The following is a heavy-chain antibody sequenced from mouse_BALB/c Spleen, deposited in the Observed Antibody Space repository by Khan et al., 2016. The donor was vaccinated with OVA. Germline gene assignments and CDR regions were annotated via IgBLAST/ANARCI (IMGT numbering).Heavy chain of an antibody. V-gene: IGHV4-1*02. D-gene: IGHD2-14*01. CDR1: GFDFSRYW. J-gene: IGHJ3*01. Sequence: EVQLVESGGGLVQPGGSLELSCAASGFDFSRYWMSWVRQAPGKGLEWIGEINPDSSTINYTPSLKDKFIISRDNAKNTLYLQMSKVRSEDTALYYCARPYRYDGRAWFAYWGQGTLVTVSA. CDR3: ARPYRYDGRAWFAY. CDR2: INPDSSTI.